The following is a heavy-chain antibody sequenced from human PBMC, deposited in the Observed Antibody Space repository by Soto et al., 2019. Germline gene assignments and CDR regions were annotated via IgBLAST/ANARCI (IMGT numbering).Heavy chain of an antibody. V-gene: IGHV1-18*01. Sequence: QVQLVQAGAEVKKPGASVKVSCRASGYPFTNYGLSWVRQAPGQGLEWMGRVAAYGGGTNYAPKFQGRVTMTTDTSTGTAYMELRSLKSDDTAIYYCARAPWGAVPATIDWWGQGTLVTVSS. CDR3: ARAPWGAVPATIDW. D-gene: IGHD2-2*01. J-gene: IGHJ4*02. CDR2: VAAYGGGT. CDR1: GYPFTNYG.